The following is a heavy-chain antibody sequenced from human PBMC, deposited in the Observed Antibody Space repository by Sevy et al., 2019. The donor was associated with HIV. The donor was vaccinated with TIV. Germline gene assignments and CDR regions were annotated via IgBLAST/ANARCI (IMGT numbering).Heavy chain of an antibody. CDR3: ATSRSGYFDSSGYYIY. Sequence: GESLKISCKGSGYSFTSHWLGWVRHMPGKGLEWMGIIYPDYSDTKYSPSFQGQVTFSADKSIRTAYLQWSSLKASDTAMYYCATSRSGYFDSSGYYIYWGQGTLVTVSS. V-gene: IGHV5-51*01. CDR1: GYSFTSHW. CDR2: IYPDYSDT. D-gene: IGHD3-22*01. J-gene: IGHJ4*02.